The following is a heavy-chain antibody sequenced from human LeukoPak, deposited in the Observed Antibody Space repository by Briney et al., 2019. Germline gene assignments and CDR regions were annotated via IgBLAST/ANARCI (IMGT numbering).Heavy chain of an antibody. CDR3: ARGRRAIDN. J-gene: IGHJ4*02. CDR1: GGSFSGYY. V-gene: IGHV4-34*01. D-gene: IGHD2-2*01. Sequence: SETLSLTCAVYGGSFSGYYWNWIRQPPGKGLEWIGEINHSGSTHYNPSLKSRVTISVDTSNNQFSLKMTSVTVADTAVYHCARGRRAIDNWAQGTLVTVSS. CDR2: INHSGST.